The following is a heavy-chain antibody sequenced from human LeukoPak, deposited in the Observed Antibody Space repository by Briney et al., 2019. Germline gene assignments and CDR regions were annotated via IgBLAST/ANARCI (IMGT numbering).Heavy chain of an antibody. CDR3: ARDPCSGGSCHDAFDI. CDR2: ISTYNGNT. D-gene: IGHD2-15*01. V-gene: IGHV1-18*01. Sequence: ASVKVSCKASGYTFTSYGISWVRQAPGQGLVWMGWISTYNGNTKYAQKLQGRVTMTTDTSTSTAYMELRSLRSDDTAVYYCARDPCSGGSCHDAFDIWGQGTMVTVSS. CDR1: GYTFTSYG. J-gene: IGHJ3*02.